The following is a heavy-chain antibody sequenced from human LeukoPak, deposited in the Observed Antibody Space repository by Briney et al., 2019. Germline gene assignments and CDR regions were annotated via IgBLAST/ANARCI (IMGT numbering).Heavy chain of an antibody. Sequence: ASVKVSCKASGYTFTSYDINWVRQATGQGLEWMGWMNPNSGNTGYAQKFQGRVTMTRNTSISTAYMELSSLRSEDTAVYYCARSPSPTYDFWSGYSFPYYFDYWGQGTLVTVSS. J-gene: IGHJ4*02. CDR1: GYTFTSYD. V-gene: IGHV1-8*01. CDR2: MNPNSGNT. CDR3: ARSPSPTYDFWSGYSFPYYFDY. D-gene: IGHD3-3*01.